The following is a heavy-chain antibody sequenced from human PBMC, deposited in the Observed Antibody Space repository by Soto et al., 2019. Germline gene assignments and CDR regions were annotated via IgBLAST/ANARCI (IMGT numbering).Heavy chain of an antibody. V-gene: IGHV4-59*01. CDR3: ERDGDGRMTTNPHYYNGMDV. D-gene: IGHD4-4*01. Sequence: SETLSLTCTVSGGSLGSYYCSWIRQPPWKGLEWIGYVFYTGMANYNASLKSRVSISLDTSNYQLSLKLSSVTAADTAVYYCERDGDGRMTTNPHYYNGMDVWGPWTTVTVSS. J-gene: IGHJ6*02. CDR1: GGSLGSYY. CDR2: VFYTGMA.